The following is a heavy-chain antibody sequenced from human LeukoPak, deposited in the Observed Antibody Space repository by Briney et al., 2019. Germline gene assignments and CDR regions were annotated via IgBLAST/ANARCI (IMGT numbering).Heavy chain of an antibody. CDR1: GYTFSDYY. V-gene: IGHV1-2*02. CDR2: INPNSGDT. D-gene: IGHD6-13*01. J-gene: IGHJ5*02. Sequence: ASVKVSCKTSGYTFSDYYIHWIRQAPGQGLEWVGWINPNSGDTDYAQKFQGRVTVTRDTSISTAYMELGRLRSDDTAVHYCARAHSSSYQGEKFDPWGQGTLVTVSS. CDR3: ARAHSSSYQGEKFDP.